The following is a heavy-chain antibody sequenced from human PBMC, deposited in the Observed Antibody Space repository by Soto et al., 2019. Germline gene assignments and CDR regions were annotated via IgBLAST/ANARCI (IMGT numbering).Heavy chain of an antibody. CDR1: GYSFTEYW. V-gene: IGHV5-51*01. J-gene: IGHJ4*02. D-gene: IGHD2-2*02. CDR2: MYPGNSDT. CDR3: ARVWSLGYCDSAHCYTALFDY. Sequence: GESLKISCKGSGYSFTEYWIGWVRQMPGKGLEWMGIMYPGNSDTRYSPSFQGQVTISCDKSISTAYLQWISLKASDTAIYYCARVWSLGYCDSAHCYTALFDYWGQGTLVTVSS.